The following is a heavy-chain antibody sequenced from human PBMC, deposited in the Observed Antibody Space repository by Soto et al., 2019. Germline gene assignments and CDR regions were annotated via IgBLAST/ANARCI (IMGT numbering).Heavy chain of an antibody. D-gene: IGHD5-12*01. J-gene: IGHJ5*02. CDR2: IGTAGDT. CDR3: ARARSRRDGYNYRIDSWFDP. Sequence: EVQLVESGGGLVQPGGSLRLSCAASGFTFSSYDMHWVRQATGKGLEWVSAIGTAGDTYYPGSVKGRFPISRENGKNSLYLQMTSLRAEDTAVYYCARARSRRDGYNYRIDSWFDPWGQGTLGTVSS. V-gene: IGHV3-13*01. CDR1: GFTFSSYD.